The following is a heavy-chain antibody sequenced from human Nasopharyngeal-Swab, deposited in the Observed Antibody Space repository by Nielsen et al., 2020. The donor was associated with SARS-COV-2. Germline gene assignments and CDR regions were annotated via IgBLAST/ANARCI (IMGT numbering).Heavy chain of an antibody. CDR3: ARDSSSWYLLGGLDV. D-gene: IGHD6-13*01. Sequence: SETLSLTYTVSGGPMSPFYWSWIRQSARNGLEYIGRISTSGSPTYNPSLKSRVTMSVDTSKNQFSLNVTSVTAADSAIYYCARDSSSWYLLGGLDVWGQGTTVTVSS. V-gene: IGHV4-4*07. J-gene: IGHJ6*02. CDR2: ISTSGSP. CDR1: GGPMSPFY.